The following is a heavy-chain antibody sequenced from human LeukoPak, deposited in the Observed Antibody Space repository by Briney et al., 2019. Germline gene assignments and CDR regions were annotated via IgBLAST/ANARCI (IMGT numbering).Heavy chain of an antibody. CDR1: GFTFSSFD. Sequence: GGSLRPSCAASGFTFSSFDMNWVRQAPGKGLEWVSSISSDSSDIYYADSVKGRFTISRDNAKNSLYLQMNSLRAEDTALYFCARQLSGGAYWGQGTLVTVSS. V-gene: IGHV3-21*01. CDR3: ARQLSGGAY. J-gene: IGHJ4*02. CDR2: ISSDSSDI. D-gene: IGHD1-1*01.